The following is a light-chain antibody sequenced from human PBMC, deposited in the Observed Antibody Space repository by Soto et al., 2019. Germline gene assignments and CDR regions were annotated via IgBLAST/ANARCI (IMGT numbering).Light chain of an antibody. CDR2: AAS. V-gene: IGKV1-39*01. CDR3: RQSYSTSPWT. Sequence: TLTTLSPCTIFASLGSRVTISCRKSQTVSTYLNWYQHKPGRGPTRLIYAASSLQSAVPSRFSGSGSWTDFTLTIISLQTDDFSPYYYRQSYSTSPWTFCQGPKVDI. CDR1: QTVSTY. J-gene: IGKJ1*01.